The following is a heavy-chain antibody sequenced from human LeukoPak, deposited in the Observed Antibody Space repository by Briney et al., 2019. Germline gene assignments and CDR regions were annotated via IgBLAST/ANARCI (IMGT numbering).Heavy chain of an antibody. Sequence: GGSLRLSCAASGFTFSSYGMQWFRQAPDKGLEWVAAISNDGSNKYYADSVKGRFTISRDNSKNTLYLQMNSLRAEDTAVYYCARDAQYSSSWWDLDYWGQGTLVTVSS. D-gene: IGHD6-13*01. CDR2: ISNDGSNK. V-gene: IGHV3-30*03. J-gene: IGHJ4*02. CDR3: ARDAQYSSSWWDLDY. CDR1: GFTFSSYG.